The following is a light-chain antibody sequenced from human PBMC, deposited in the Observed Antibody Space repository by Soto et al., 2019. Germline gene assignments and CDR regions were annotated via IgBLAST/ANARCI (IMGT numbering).Light chain of an antibody. CDR3: QQRSNWPST. CDR1: QSVSGY. V-gene: IGKV3-11*01. J-gene: IGKJ4*01. Sequence: EIVLTQSPATLSLSPGNRATLSCRASQSVSGYLAGYQQKPGQAPRLLIYDASNRATGIPARFSGSGSGTDVTLTIPSLEPEDFAVYYSQQRSNWPSTFGGGTKVEI. CDR2: DAS.